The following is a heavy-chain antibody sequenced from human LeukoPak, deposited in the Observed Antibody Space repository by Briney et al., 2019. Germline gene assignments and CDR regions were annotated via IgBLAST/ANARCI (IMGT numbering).Heavy chain of an antibody. CDR2: IVVCSGNT. Sequence: SVKASCKASGFTFTNSAVQWVRQARGQRLDWIGWIVVCSGNTNYPQKLQERVTNTSHMYTNTAYIALSSPPSDDTDVYSCSADRRKTGATWGQGTLVTVSS. CDR3: SADRRKTGAT. V-gene: IGHV1-58*01. J-gene: IGHJ4*02. CDR1: GFTFTNSA. D-gene: IGHD1-1*01.